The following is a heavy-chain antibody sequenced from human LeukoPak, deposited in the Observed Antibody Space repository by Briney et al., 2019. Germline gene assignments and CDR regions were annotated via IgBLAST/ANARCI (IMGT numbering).Heavy chain of an antibody. CDR2: IYSGGSP. J-gene: IGHJ4*02. CDR1: GFTVSSNY. CDR3: ARRGGYSGYDWAPLDY. D-gene: IGHD5-12*01. Sequence: GGSLRLSCAASGFTVSSNYMSWVRQAPGKGLEGVSDIYSGGSPYYADSVKGRFTIPRDNSKNTLYLQMNSLRAEDTAVYYCARRGGYSGYDWAPLDYWGQGTLVTVSP. V-gene: IGHV3-66*04.